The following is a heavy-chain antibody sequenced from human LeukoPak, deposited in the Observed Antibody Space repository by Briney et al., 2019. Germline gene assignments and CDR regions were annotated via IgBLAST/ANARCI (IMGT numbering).Heavy chain of an antibody. J-gene: IGHJ6*03. CDR3: AKDGGEYYDILTGYYPRLYYMDV. CDR1: GFTFSSYS. CDR2: ISGSGGST. Sequence: GGSLRLSCAASGFTFSSYSMSWVRQAPGKGLEWVSAISGSGGSTYYADSVKGRFTISRDNSKNTLYLQMNSLRAEDTAVYYCAKDGGEYYDILTGYYPRLYYMDVWGKGTTVTISS. V-gene: IGHV3-23*01. D-gene: IGHD3-9*01.